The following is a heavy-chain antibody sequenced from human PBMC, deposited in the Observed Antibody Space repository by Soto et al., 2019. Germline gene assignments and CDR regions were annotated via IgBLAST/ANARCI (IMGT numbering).Heavy chain of an antibody. J-gene: IGHJ4*02. CDR2: IYYSGST. CDR3: ARQRFDFWSGTPQYYFDY. V-gene: IGHV4-59*08. Sequence: SETLSHSYTVSGGYIVGYDGSWIRKQTGKGLEWIGYIYYSGSTNYNPALKSRVTISVDTSKNQFSLKLSSVTAADTAVYYCARQRFDFWSGTPQYYFDYWGQGTLVTVSS. D-gene: IGHD3-3*01. CDR1: GGYIVGYD.